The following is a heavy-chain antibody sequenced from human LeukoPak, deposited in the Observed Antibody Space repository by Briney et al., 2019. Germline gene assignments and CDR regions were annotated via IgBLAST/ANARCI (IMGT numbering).Heavy chain of an antibody. D-gene: IGHD3-3*01. Sequence: ETLSLTCTVSDGSIINYYWGWVRQAPGKGLEWVANINQDGSESYYVDSVKGRFTISRGNAKNSLYLQMSSLRVEDTALYYCTTIGSGEGFDYWGQGALVIVSS. CDR2: INQDGSES. J-gene: IGHJ4*02. CDR3: TTIGSGEGFDY. CDR1: DGSIINYY. V-gene: IGHV3-7*01.